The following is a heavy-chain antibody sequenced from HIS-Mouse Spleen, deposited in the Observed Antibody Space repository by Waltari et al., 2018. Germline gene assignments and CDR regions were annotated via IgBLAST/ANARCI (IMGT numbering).Heavy chain of an antibody. CDR1: GGPISSSSYY. Sequence: QLQLQESGPGLVKPSEPLSLTCTVSGGPISSSSYYWGWIPQPPGKGLEWIGSIYYSGGTYYNPSLMSRVTVSVDTSKSQFSLKLSSVTAADTAVYYCASEIPYSSNWYDWYFDLWGRGTLVTVSS. V-gene: IGHV4-39*07. J-gene: IGHJ2*01. D-gene: IGHD6-13*01. CDR3: ASEIPYSSNWYDWYFDL. CDR2: IYYSGGT.